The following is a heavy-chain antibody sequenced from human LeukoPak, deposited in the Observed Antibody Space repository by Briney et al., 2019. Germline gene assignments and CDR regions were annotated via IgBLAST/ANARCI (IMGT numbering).Heavy chain of an antibody. CDR1: GLSLNNAW. J-gene: IGHJ4*02. Sequence: GGSLGLSCAASGLSLNNAWMSWVRQAPGKGLEWVGRSRSRSAGGTTDYGAPVKGRFTISRDDSKNTLYLQMNSLKTEDTAVYYCSTGGGTHDYWGQGTLVTVSS. CDR2: SRSRSAGGTT. V-gene: IGHV3-15*01. D-gene: IGHD2-15*01. CDR3: STGGGTHDY.